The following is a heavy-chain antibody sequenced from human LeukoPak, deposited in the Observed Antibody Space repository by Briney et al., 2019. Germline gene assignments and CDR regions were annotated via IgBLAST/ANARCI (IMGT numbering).Heavy chain of an antibody. D-gene: IGHD1-1*01. CDR3: ARTKLKGVADAFDI. J-gene: IGHJ3*02. Sequence: ASVKVSCKASGYTFTSYGISWVRQAPGQGHEWMGWISAYNGNTNYAQKLQGRVTMTTDTSTSTAYMELRSLRSDDTAVYYCARTKLKGVADAFDIWGQGTMVTVSS. CDR2: ISAYNGNT. CDR1: GYTFTSYG. V-gene: IGHV1-18*01.